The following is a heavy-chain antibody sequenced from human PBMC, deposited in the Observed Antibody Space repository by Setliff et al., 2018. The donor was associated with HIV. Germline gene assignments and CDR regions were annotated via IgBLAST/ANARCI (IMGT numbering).Heavy chain of an antibody. CDR2: INGGTTT. CDR3: ATSNYYDPRGFYIRGHDH. D-gene: IGHD3-22*01. J-gene: IGHJ4*02. V-gene: IGHV3-11*01. Sequence: PGGSLRLSCAASGFTFSDYYMSWIRQAPGKGLEWVSVINGGTTTYYADSVKGRFTISRDNAKNALYLQMDNLRAEDTALYYCATSNYYDPRGFYIRGHDHWGQGTLVTVAS. CDR1: GFTFSDYY.